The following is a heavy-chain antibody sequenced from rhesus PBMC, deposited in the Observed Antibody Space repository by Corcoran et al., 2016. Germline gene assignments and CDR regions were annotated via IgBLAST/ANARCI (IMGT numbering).Heavy chain of an antibody. CDR3: ARGNYGNDY. V-gene: IGHV3-178*01. D-gene: IGHD4-35*01. J-gene: IGHJ4*01. CDR1: GFSFRDSY. Sequence: EVQLVESGGGLAKPGGSLRLSCAASGFSFRDSYMYWVRQAPGKGREWVSRMSYGGGRTWSADSVKGRFTISRENAKNTLYLQMNSLRVEDKAVYYCARGNYGNDYWGQGVLVTVSS. CDR2: MSYGGGRT.